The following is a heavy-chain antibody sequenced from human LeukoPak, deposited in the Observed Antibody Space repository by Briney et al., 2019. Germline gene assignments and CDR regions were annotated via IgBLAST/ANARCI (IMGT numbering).Heavy chain of an antibody. D-gene: IGHD4-17*01. V-gene: IGHV3-74*01. Sequence: GGSLRLSCAASGFTFSSYWMHWVRQVPGKGLMWVSRINSDGSSTSYADSVKGRFTISRDNAKNTLYLQMNSLRAEDTAVYYCAREESTVTDGFDIWGQGTMVTVSS. J-gene: IGHJ3*02. CDR3: AREESTVTDGFDI. CDR1: GFTFSSYW. CDR2: INSDGSST.